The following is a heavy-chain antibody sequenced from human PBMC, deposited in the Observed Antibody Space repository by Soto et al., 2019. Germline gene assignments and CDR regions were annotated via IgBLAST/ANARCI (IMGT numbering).Heavy chain of an antibody. CDR1: GFTFISYA. D-gene: IGHD1-26*01. CDR2: ISGRADRT. J-gene: IGHJ3*02. V-gene: IGHV3-23*01. Sequence: EVQLLESGGGSVQPGGSLRLSCAASGFTFISYAMNWVRQAPGKGLAWVSAISGRADRTYYADSVKGRFTIARDNSNKILYLRMNSLRAEDTAVYYCAKVGSHSGSHYDAFDIWGQGTMVTFSS. CDR3: AKVGSHSGSHYDAFDI.